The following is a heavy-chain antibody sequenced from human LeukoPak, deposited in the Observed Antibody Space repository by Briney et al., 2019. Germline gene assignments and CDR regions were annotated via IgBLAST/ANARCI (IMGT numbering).Heavy chain of an antibody. CDR2: ISSSAGYM. CDR1: GLTFSSHW. D-gene: IGHD3-22*01. V-gene: IGHV3-21*01. Sequence: SGGSLRLSCAASGLTFSSHWMLWVRQAPGKGLEWVSSISSSAGYMYYADSVKGRFTISRDNARNSLYLQMNTLRAEDTVVYYCARGPWDYYDSSNYRTFDYWGQGTLVTVSS. J-gene: IGHJ4*02. CDR3: ARGPWDYYDSSNYRTFDY.